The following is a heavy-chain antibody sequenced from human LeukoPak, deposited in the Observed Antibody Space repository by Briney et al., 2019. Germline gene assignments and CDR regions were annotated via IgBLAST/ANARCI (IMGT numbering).Heavy chain of an antibody. CDR2: IYHSGST. D-gene: IGHD5-12*01. CDR1: GYSISSGYY. Sequence: SETLSLTCTVSGYSISSGYYWGWIRQPPGKGLEWIGSIYHSGSTYYNPSLKSRVTISVDTSKNQFSLKLSSVTAADTAVYYCARGLVATPQGYYYYYMDVWGKGTTVTVSS. V-gene: IGHV4-38-2*02. J-gene: IGHJ6*03. CDR3: ARGLVATPQGYYYYYMDV.